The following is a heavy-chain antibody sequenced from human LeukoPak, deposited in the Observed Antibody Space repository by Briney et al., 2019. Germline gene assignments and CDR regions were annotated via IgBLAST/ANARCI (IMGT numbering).Heavy chain of an antibody. CDR2: IYYSGST. CDR3: AKHTLVTSISTYNWFDP. Sequence: SETLSLTCTVSGGSISSSSYYWGWIRQPPGKGLEWIGSIYYSGSTYYNPSLKSRVTISVDTSKNQFSLKLSSVTAADTAVYYCAKHTLVTSISTYNWFDPWGQGTLVTVSS. CDR1: GGSISSSSYY. J-gene: IGHJ5*02. V-gene: IGHV4-39*01. D-gene: IGHD2-21*02.